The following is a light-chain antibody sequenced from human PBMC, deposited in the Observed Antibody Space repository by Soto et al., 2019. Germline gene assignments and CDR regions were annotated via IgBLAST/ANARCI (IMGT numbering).Light chain of an antibody. Sequence: EIVLTQSPGTLSLSPGERATLSCRASQSVSSTFLSWYQQKPGQAPGLLIYGASSRATGIPYRFSGSGSGTDFTLTISRLEPEDFAVYYCQQYGSSPWTFGQGTKVEIK. J-gene: IGKJ1*01. CDR3: QQYGSSPWT. CDR2: GAS. V-gene: IGKV3-20*01. CDR1: QSVSSTF.